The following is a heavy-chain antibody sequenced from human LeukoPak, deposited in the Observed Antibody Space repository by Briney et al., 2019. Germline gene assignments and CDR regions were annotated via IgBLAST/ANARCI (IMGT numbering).Heavy chain of an antibody. V-gene: IGHV4-34*01. J-gene: IGHJ6*03. CDR3: ASAMRYGSGSPYIWGYYYMDV. CDR1: GGSFSGYY. Sequence: PSETLSLTCAVYGGSFSGYYWSWIRRPPGKGLEWIGEINHSGSTNYNPSLKSRVTISVDTSKNQFSLKLSSVTAADTAVYYCASAMRYGSGSPYIWGYYYMDVWGKGTTVTVSS. D-gene: IGHD3-10*01. CDR2: INHSGST.